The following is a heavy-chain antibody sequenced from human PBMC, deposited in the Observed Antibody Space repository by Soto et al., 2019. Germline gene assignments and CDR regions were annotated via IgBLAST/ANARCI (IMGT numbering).Heavy chain of an antibody. CDR1: GFSFSRYS. Sequence: GAPLRLSSPDPGFSFSRYSTNWVPRAPGKGLEWVSYISSSSSTIYYADSVKGRFTISRDNAKNSLYLQMNSLRAEDTAVYYCARVVISGSYLDYWGPGTLVTVSS. J-gene: IGHJ4*02. CDR3: ARVVISGSYLDY. V-gene: IGHV3-48*01. CDR2: ISSSSSTI. D-gene: IGHD1-26*01.